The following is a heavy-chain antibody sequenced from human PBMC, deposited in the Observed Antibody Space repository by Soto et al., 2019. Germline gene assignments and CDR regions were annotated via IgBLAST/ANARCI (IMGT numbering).Heavy chain of an antibody. J-gene: IGHJ5*02. Sequence: ASVKVSCKAPGGTFSSYAISWVRQAPGQGLEWMGGIIPIFGTANYAQKFQGRVTITADESTSTAYMELSSLRSEDTAVYYCARDLAAGGGWFDPWGQGTLVTVSS. CDR3: ARDLAAGGGWFDP. V-gene: IGHV1-69*13. CDR2: IIPIFGTA. CDR1: GGTFSSYA. D-gene: IGHD3-16*01.